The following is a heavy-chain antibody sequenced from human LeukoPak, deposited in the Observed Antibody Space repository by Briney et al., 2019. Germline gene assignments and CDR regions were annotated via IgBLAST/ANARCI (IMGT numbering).Heavy chain of an antibody. D-gene: IGHD2-21*02. CDR3: AKDPIVFNSGDYYLGAFNI. Sequence: GGSLRLSCAASGFTFSSFALNWVRQAPGKGPEWVSAISGSGGKTWYADSVKGRFTISRDDSKNTLYLQMNSLRAEDTAVYYCAKDPIVFNSGDYYLGAFNIWGQGTVVTVSS. V-gene: IGHV3-23*01. CDR1: GFTFSSFA. CDR2: ISGSGGKT. J-gene: IGHJ3*02.